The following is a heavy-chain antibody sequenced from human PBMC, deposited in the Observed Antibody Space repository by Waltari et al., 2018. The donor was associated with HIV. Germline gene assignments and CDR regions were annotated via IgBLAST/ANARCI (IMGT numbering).Heavy chain of an antibody. CDR1: GGSFSGYY. Sequence: QVHLQQWGAGLLKPSETLSLTCGVYGGSFSGYYWSWIRQPPGKGLEWLGEINYVGTTKYNPSLKSRVTVLLDTSKPQFSLQLSSVTAADTAVYYCARRMDNWGLQAFDIWGQGTMVTVSS. J-gene: IGHJ3*02. CDR3: ARRMDNWGLQAFDI. V-gene: IGHV4-34*02. D-gene: IGHD7-27*01. CDR2: INYVGTT.